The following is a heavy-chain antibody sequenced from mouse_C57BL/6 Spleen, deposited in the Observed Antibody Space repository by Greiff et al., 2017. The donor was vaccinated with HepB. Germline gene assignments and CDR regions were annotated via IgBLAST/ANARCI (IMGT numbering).Heavy chain of an antibody. CDR2: INYDGSST. J-gene: IGHJ2*01. D-gene: IGHD2-3*01. V-gene: IGHV5-16*01. CDR3: ARGGWLDY. CDR1: GFTFSDYY. Sequence: EVKLVESEGGLVQPGSSMKLSCTASGFTFSDYYMAWVRQVPEKGLEWVANINYDGSSTYYLDSLKSRFIISRDNAKNILYLQMSSLKSEDTATYYCARGGWLDYWGQGTTLTVSS.